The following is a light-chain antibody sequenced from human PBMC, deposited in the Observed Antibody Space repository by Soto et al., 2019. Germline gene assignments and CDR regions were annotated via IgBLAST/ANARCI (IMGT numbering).Light chain of an antibody. CDR3: SSYAGYSTSVV. V-gene: IGLV2-23*01. CDR2: EAN. J-gene: IGLJ2*01. CDR1: SSDVGSYNL. Sequence: QSALTQPASVSGSPGQSITISCPGTSSDVGSYNLVSWYQQHPGKAPKLMIYEANKRPSGVSDRFSGSKSGNTASLTISGRQAEDEAEYYCSSYAGYSTSVVFGGGTQLTVL.